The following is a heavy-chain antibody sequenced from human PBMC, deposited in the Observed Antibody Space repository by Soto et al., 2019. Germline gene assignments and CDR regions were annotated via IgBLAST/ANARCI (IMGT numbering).Heavy chain of an antibody. J-gene: IGHJ5*02. CDR3: ARDYSSSWVNWFGP. D-gene: IGHD6-13*01. Sequence: ASVKVSCKASGYTFTSYAMHWVRQAPGQRLEWMGWINAGNGNTKYSQKFQGRVTITRDTSASTAYMELSSLRSEDTAVYYCARDYSSSWVNWFGPWGQGTLVTVSS. CDR1: GYTFTSYA. CDR2: INAGNGNT. V-gene: IGHV1-3*01.